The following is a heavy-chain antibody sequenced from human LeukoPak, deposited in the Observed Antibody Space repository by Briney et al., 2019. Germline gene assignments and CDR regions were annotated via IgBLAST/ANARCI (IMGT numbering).Heavy chain of an antibody. CDR3: ASGGYYDSFDY. CDR1: GGSISSYY. Sequence: PSETLSLTCTVSGGSISSYYWSWIRQPAEKGLEWIGRISTSGSTNYNPSLKSRVTMSVDTSKNQISLRLSSVTAADTALYYCASGGYYDSFDYWGQGTLVTVSS. D-gene: IGHD3-3*01. J-gene: IGHJ4*02. V-gene: IGHV4-4*07. CDR2: ISTSGST.